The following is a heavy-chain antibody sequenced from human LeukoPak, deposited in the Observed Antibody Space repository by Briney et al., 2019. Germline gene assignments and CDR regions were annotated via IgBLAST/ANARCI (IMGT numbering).Heavy chain of an antibody. D-gene: IGHD4-17*01. CDR3: ARDQSGSTTVTVTTDYWYFDV. J-gene: IGHJ2*01. V-gene: IGHV1-46*01. Sequence: ASVKVSCKASGYRFTSTYMHWERQAPGQGLEWMGLINPTGTYTKYAQKFQGRVSMTRDTSTSTDYMELRSLTSEDSAVYYCARDQSGSTTVTVTTDYWYFDVWGRGTLVTVSS. CDR1: GYRFTSTY. CDR2: INPTGTYT.